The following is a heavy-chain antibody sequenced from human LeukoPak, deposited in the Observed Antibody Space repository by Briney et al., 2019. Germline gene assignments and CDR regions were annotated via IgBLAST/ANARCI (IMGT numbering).Heavy chain of an antibody. Sequence: PSQTLSLTCTVSGGSISSGDYYWSWIRQPPGKGLEWIGYIYYSGSTYYNPSLKSRVTISVDTSKNQFSLKLSSVTAGDTAVYYCARSSLIVPTVSHWRYGMDVWGQGTTVTVSS. J-gene: IGHJ6*02. CDR2: IYYSGST. CDR1: GGSISSGDYY. V-gene: IGHV4-30-4*08. CDR3: ARSSLIVPTVSHWRYGMDV. D-gene: IGHD4-17*01.